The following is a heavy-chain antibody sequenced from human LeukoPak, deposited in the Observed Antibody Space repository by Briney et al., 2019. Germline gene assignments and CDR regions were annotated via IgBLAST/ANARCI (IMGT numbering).Heavy chain of an antibody. D-gene: IGHD3-10*01. Sequence: SVKVSCKASGGTFSSYTISWVRQAPGQGLEWMGGIIPIFGTANYAQKFQGRVTITTDESTSTAYMELSSLRSEDTAVYYCATPGDYGSGSYLSAFDIWGQGTMVTVSS. V-gene: IGHV1-69*05. CDR1: GGTFSSYT. CDR2: IIPIFGTA. CDR3: ATPGDYGSGSYLSAFDI. J-gene: IGHJ3*02.